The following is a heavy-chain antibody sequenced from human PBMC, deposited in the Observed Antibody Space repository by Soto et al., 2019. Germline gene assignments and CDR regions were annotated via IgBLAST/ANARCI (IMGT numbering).Heavy chain of an antibody. CDR3: AKEVAVADTYYYYYYGMDV. Sequence: SLRLSCAASGFTFSSYGMHWVRQAPGKGLEWVAVISYDGSNKYYADSVKGRFTISRDNSKNTLYLQMNSLRAEDTAVYYCAKEVAVADTYYYYYYGMDVWGQGTTGTVS. J-gene: IGHJ6*02. CDR2: ISYDGSNK. CDR1: GFTFSSYG. D-gene: IGHD6-19*01. V-gene: IGHV3-30*18.